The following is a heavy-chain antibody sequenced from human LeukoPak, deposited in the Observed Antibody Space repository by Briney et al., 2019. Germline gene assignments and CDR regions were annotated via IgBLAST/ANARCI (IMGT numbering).Heavy chain of an antibody. D-gene: IGHD2-2*01. Sequence: ASVKVSCKASGYTFTRYGISWVRQAPGQGLEWMGWISAYNGNTNYAQKLQGRVTMTTDTSTSTAYMELRSLRSDDTAVYYCARLEYCSSTSCYPFDYWGQGTLVTVSS. CDR2: ISAYNGNT. CDR1: GYTFTRYG. J-gene: IGHJ4*02. CDR3: ARLEYCSSTSCYPFDY. V-gene: IGHV1-18*01.